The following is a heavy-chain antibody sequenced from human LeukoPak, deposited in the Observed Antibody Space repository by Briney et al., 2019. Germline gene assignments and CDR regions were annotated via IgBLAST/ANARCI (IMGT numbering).Heavy chain of an antibody. CDR3: ARDGDGYGDYPYWYFDL. D-gene: IGHD4-17*01. J-gene: IGHJ2*01. CDR2: IYYSGST. Sequence: ETLSLTCTVSGGSISSYYWSWIRQPPGKGLEWIGYIYYSGSTNYNPSLKSRVTISVDTSKNQFSLKLSSVTAADTAVYYCARDGDGYGDYPYWYFDLWGRGTLVTVSS. CDR1: GGSISSYY. V-gene: IGHV4-59*01.